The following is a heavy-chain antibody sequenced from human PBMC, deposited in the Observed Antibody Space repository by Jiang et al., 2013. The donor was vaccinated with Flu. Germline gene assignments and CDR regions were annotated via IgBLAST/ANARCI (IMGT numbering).Heavy chain of an antibody. CDR2: INSDGSST. D-gene: IGHD3-10*01. V-gene: IGHV3-74*01. Sequence: GLVQPGGSLRLSCAASGFTFSSYWMHWVRQAPGKGLVWVSRINSDGSSTSYADSVKGRFTISRDNAKNTLYLQMNSLRAEDTAVYYCASFRWFGFYYYYGMDVWGQGTTVTVSS. CDR3: ASFRWFGFYYYYGMDV. CDR1: GFTFSSYW. J-gene: IGHJ6*02.